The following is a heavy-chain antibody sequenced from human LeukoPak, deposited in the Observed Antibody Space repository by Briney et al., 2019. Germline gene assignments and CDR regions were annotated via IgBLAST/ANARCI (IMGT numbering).Heavy chain of an antibody. D-gene: IGHD6-19*01. CDR1: GFTFSSYG. CDR3: AKVRQWLVRDYYYYGMDV. V-gene: IGHV3-30*18. Sequence: GGSLRLSCAASGFTFSSYGMHWVRQAPGKGLEWVAVISHDGSNKYYADSVKGRFTISRDNSKNTLYLQMNSLRAEDTAVYYCAKVRQWLVRDYYYYGMDVWGQGTTVTVSS. CDR2: ISHDGSNK. J-gene: IGHJ6*02.